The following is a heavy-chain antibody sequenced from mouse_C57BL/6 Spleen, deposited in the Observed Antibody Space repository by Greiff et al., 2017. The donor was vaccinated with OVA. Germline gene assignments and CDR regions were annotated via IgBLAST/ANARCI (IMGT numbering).Heavy chain of an antibody. CDR2: INPSNGGT. CDR1: GYTFTSYW. D-gene: IGHD4-1*01. Sequence: QVQLQQPGTELVKPGASVKLSCKASGYTFTSYWMHWVKQRPGQGLEWIGNINPSNGGTNYNEKLKSKATLTVDKSYSTAYMQLSSLTSEDSAVDYCASWASNWYFDVWGTGTTVTVSS. V-gene: IGHV1-53*01. J-gene: IGHJ1*03. CDR3: ASWASNWYFDV.